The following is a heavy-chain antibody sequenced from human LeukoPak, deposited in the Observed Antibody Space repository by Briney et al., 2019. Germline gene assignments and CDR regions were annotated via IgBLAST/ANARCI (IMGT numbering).Heavy chain of an antibody. V-gene: IGHV1-8*01. CDR3: ARVDGSGSNRDYYYYGMDV. J-gene: IGHJ6*02. D-gene: IGHD3-10*01. CDR2: MNPNSGNT. Sequence: ASVKVSCKASGYTFTSYDINWVRQATGQGLEWMGWMNPNSGNTGYAQKFQGRVTMTRNTSISTAYMELSSLRSEDTAVYYCARVDGSGSNRDYYYYGMDVRGQGTTVTVSS. CDR1: GYTFTSYD.